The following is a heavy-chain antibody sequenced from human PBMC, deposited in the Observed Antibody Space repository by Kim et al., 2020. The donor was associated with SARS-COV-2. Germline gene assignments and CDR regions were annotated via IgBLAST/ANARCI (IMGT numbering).Heavy chain of an antibody. CDR1: GFTFDDYA. D-gene: IGHD6-13*01. CDR3: AKDPIIRAYGAAAGAGGY. Sequence: GGSLRLSCAASGFTFDDYAMHWVRQAPGKGLEWVSGISWNSGSIGYADSVKGRFTISSDNAKNSLYLQMNSLRPEDTALYYCAKDPIIRAYGAAAGAGGYWGQGTLVTVSS. J-gene: IGHJ4*02. V-gene: IGHV3-9*01. CDR2: ISWNSGSI.